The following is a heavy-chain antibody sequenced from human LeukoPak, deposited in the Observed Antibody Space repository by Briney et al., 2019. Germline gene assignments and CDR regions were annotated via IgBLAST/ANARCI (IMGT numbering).Heavy chain of an antibody. CDR1: GGSISSYYW. Sequence: TLSLTCTVSGGSISSYYWSWIRQPPGKALEWLALIYWDDDKRYSPSLKSRLTITKDTSKNQVVLTMTNMDPVDTATYYCAHRLGGYSYGYIFGGQGTLVTVSS. V-gene: IGHV2-5*08. CDR3: AHRLGGYSYGYIF. CDR2: IYWDDDK. D-gene: IGHD5-18*01. J-gene: IGHJ4*02.